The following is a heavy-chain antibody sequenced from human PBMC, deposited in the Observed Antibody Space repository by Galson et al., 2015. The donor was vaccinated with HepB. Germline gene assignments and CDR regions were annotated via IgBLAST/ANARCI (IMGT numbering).Heavy chain of an antibody. CDR3: ARSMTTTGDYFDP. Sequence: PALVKPTQTLTLTCTFSGVSLTTRGMRVSWIRQPAGKALEWLARIDWDGRKFYITSLKTRLTVSKDTSKNQVVLTMTNMDPVDTATYYCARSMTTTGDYFDPWGQGTLVTVSS. D-gene: IGHD1-1*01. V-gene: IGHV2-70*04. CDR2: IDWDGRK. CDR1: GVSLTTRGMR. J-gene: IGHJ5*02.